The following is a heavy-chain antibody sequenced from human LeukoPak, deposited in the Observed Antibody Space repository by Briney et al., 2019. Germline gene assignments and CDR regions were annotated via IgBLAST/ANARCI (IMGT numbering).Heavy chain of an antibody. J-gene: IGHJ3*02. CDR3: GRGGGGWGSGHHHDAFDI. CDR2: IKQDGSEK. Sequence: SGGSLRLSCAASGFTFSSYWMTWVRQAPGKGLEWVANIKQDGSEKYYVDSVKGRFTISRDNAKNSLYLQMNSRRVEDTAVYYCGRGGGGWGSGHHHDAFDIWGQGTMVTVSS. D-gene: IGHD3-16*01. CDR1: GFTFSSYW. V-gene: IGHV3-7*01.